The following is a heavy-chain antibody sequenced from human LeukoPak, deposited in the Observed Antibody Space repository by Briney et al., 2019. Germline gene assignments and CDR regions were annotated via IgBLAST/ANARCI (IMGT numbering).Heavy chain of an antibody. D-gene: IGHD3-16*01. J-gene: IGHJ5*02. CDR1: GGSFSGRY. V-gene: IGHV4-34*01. CDR3: ARGWGA. Sequence: SETLSLTCAVYGGSFSGRYCSWIRQSPGKGLEWIGEINHSGSTYYNPSLKSRLTISLDTSKNQFSLRLSSVTAADTAVYYCARGWGAWGQGTLVTVSS. CDR2: INHSGST.